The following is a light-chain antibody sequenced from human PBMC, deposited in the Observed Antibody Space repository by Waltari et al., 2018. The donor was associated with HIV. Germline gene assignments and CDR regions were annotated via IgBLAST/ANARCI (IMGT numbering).Light chain of an antibody. V-gene: IGKV3-20*01. J-gene: IGKJ2*03. Sequence: EIVLTQSPGTLSLSPGARATLSCRASQSGSRSYLAWYQQKPGQAPRLLIYGASSRATGIPDRFSGSGSGTDFTLAISRLEPEDFAVYYCQQYGSSPRYSFGQGTRLEIK. CDR2: GAS. CDR1: QSGSRSY. CDR3: QQYGSSPRYS.